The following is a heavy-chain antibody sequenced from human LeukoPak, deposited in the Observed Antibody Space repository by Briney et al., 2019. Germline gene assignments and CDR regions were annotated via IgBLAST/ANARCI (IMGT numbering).Heavy chain of an antibody. Sequence: PGRSLRLSCTASGFTFGDYAMSWVRQAPGKGLEWVGFIRSKAYGGTTEYAASVKGRFTISRDDSKSIAYLQMNSLKTEDTAVYYCTRKNWAFDIWGQGTMVTVPS. CDR3: TRKNWAFDI. V-gene: IGHV3-49*04. J-gene: IGHJ3*02. CDR1: GFTFGDYA. CDR2: IRSKAYGGTT.